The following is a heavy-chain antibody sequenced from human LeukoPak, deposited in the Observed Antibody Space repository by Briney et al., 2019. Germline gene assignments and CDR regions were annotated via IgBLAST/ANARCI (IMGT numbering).Heavy chain of an antibody. D-gene: IGHD2-15*01. Sequence: GGSLRLSCAASGFTFSKAWMSWVRQAAGKGLEWVGRIKSKTDGGTTDYAAPVKGRFTISRDDSQNTLYLQMNSLKTEDTAVYYCTTFVVVVAAYYWGQGTLVTVSS. J-gene: IGHJ4*02. V-gene: IGHV3-15*01. CDR1: GFTFSKAW. CDR2: IKSKTDGGTT. CDR3: TTFVVVVAAYY.